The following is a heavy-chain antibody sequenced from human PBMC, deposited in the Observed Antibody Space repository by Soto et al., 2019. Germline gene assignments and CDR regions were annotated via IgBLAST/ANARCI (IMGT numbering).Heavy chain of an antibody. CDR3: ATYYCAREGSSGWPFDY. V-gene: IGHV1-46*01. CDR1: GFTFTSYC. CDR2: INPSGGGT. Sequence: QVQLVQSGAEVKKPGASVKVSCKTSGFTFTSYCMHWVRQAPGQGLESMGIINPSGGGTSYAQKFQGRVTTTRDTSTITAYMEMSSLRYEDTAMYYCATYYCAREGSSGWPFDYWGQGTLVTVSS. D-gene: IGHD6-19*01. J-gene: IGHJ4*02.